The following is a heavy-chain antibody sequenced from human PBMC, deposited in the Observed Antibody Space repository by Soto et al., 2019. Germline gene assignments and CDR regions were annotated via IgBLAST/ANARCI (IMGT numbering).Heavy chain of an antibody. J-gene: IGHJ5*02. CDR3: AILAYCGGDCYSGGYA. CDR1: GFSFSKYA. V-gene: IGHV3-23*01. Sequence: GGSLRLSCAASGFSFSKYAMSWVRQAPGKGLEWVSATGGSGTSTYYADSVKGRFTISRDNSKNILYLQMDRLRAEDTAVYYCAILAYCGGDCYSGGYAWGQGTLVTVSS. D-gene: IGHD2-21*02. CDR2: TGGSGTST.